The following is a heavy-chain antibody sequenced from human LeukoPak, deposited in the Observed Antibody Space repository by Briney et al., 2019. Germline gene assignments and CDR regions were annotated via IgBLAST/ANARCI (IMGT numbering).Heavy chain of an antibody. CDR2: ISSSSSYI. CDR3: ARDGVSVGIAGPHDY. J-gene: IGHJ4*02. CDR1: GFTFSSYS. V-gene: IGHV3-21*01. Sequence: GGSLRLSCAASGFTFSSYSMNWVRQAPGKGLEWVSSISSSSSYIYYADSVKGRFTISRDNAKNSLYLQMNSLGAEDTAVYYCARDGVSVGIAGPHDYWGQGTLVTVSS. D-gene: IGHD6-13*01.